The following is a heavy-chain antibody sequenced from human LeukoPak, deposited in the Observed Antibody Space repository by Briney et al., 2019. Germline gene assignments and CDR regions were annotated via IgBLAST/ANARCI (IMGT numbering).Heavy chain of an antibody. Sequence: SETLSPTCTVSGASISSYYWSWIRQPAGKGLEWIGRIYTSGSTNYNPSLKSRVTMSVDTSKNQFSLNLSSVTAADTAVYYCARELAARFDSWGQGTLVTVSS. D-gene: IGHD6-6*01. V-gene: IGHV4-4*07. CDR1: GASISSYY. CDR3: ARELAARFDS. CDR2: IYTSGST. J-gene: IGHJ5*01.